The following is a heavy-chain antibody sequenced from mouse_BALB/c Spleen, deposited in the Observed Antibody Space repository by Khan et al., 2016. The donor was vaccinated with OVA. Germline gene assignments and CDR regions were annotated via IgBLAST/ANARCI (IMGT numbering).Heavy chain of an antibody. CDR1: GYSITSNYA. V-gene: IGHV3-2*02. CDR3: ARGNYYGYAMDY. J-gene: IGHJ4*01. D-gene: IGHD1-1*01. CDR2: ISYSGRT. Sequence: EVQLQESGPGLVKPSQSLSLTCTVTGYSITSNYAWNWIRQFPGNKLEWMGYISYSGRTSYIPSLKSRISITRDTSKNQFLLQLNSVTTEDTATXYGARGNYYGYAMDYWGQGTSVTVSS.